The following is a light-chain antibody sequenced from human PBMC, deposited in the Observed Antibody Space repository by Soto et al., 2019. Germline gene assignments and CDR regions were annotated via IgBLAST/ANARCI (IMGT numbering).Light chain of an antibody. CDR2: DAS. Sequence: FVLTQSPATLSLYAGERGTLSCSAIKSISSYLARYQQKPGQARRLLIYDASDRATGIPARFSGSGSGTDFTLTMSILDPEDFSVYYCQPRSNWLALPFGGGTKVDIK. V-gene: IGKV3-11*01. J-gene: IGKJ4*01. CDR3: QPRSNWLALP. CDR1: KSISSY.